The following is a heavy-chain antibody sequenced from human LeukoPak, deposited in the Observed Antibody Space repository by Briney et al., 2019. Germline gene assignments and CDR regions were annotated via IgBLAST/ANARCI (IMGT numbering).Heavy chain of an antibody. J-gene: IGHJ4*02. CDR1: GGSINSSNYY. CDR3: ARHRDSSGWYDFDY. D-gene: IGHD6-19*01. CDR2: IYYSGST. V-gene: IGHV4-39*01. Sequence: PSETLSLTCTVSGGSINSSNYYWGWIRQPPGKGLEWIGSIYYSGSTYYNPSLKSRVSISVDTSKDRFSLKLSSVTAADTAVYYCARHRDSSGWYDFDYWGQGTLVTVSS.